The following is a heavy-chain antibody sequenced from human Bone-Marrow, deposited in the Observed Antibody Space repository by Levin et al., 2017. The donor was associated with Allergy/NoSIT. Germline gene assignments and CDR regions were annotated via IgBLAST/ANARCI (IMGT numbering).Heavy chain of an antibody. J-gene: IGHJ5*02. CDR1: GFTFSSYS. V-gene: IGHV3-21*01. CDR3: ASSRGWNDYQPHGFS. Sequence: PGGSLRLSCAASGFTFSSYSMNWVRQAPGKGLEWVSSISSSSSYIYYADSVKGRFTISRDNAKNSLYLQMNSLRAEDTAVYYCASSRGWNDYQPHGFSWGQGTLVTVSS. CDR2: ISSSSSYI. D-gene: IGHD1-1*01.